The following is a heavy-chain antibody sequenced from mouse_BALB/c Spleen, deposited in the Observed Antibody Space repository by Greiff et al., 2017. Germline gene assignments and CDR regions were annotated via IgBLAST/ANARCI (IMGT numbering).Heavy chain of an antibody. Sequence: EVQLVESGGGLVQPGGSLKLSCAASGFTFSSYGMSWVRQTPDKRLELVATINSNGGSTYYPDSVKGRFTISRDNAKNTLYLQMSSLKSEDTAMYYCARVYGNYEGFAYWGQGTLVTVSA. V-gene: IGHV5-6-3*01. CDR3: ARVYGNYEGFAY. J-gene: IGHJ3*01. D-gene: IGHD2-1*01. CDR1: GFTFSSYG. CDR2: INSNGGST.